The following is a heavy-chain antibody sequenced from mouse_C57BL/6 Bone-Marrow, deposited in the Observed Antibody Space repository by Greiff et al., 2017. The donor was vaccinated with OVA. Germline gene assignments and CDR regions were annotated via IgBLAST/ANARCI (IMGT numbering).Heavy chain of an antibody. J-gene: IGHJ2*01. Sequence: VMLVESGPELVKPGASVKLSCKASGYTFTSYDINWVKQRPGQGLEWIGWIYPRDGSTKYNEKFKGKATLTVDTSSSTAYMELHSLTSEDSAVYFCANDGYYSYFDYWGQGTTLTVSS. D-gene: IGHD2-3*01. CDR3: ANDGYYSYFDY. V-gene: IGHV1-85*01. CDR2: IYPRDGST. CDR1: GYTFTSYD.